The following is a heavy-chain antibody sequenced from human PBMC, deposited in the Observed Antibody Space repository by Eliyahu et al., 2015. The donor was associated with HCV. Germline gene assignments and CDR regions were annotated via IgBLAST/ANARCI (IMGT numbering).Heavy chain of an antibody. V-gene: IGHV3-11*01. CDR3: AETGENHAFDI. D-gene: IGHD2-8*02. CDR1: XFTFSXYX. J-gene: IGHJ3*02. CDR2: XSSSXSTI. Sequence: QVQLVESGGGLVKPGGSLXXSCAASXFTFSXYXMXWIRQAPGKGLEWVSYXSSSXSTIYYADSVKGRFTISRDNAKNSLYLQMNSLRAEDTAVYYCAETGENHAFDIWGQGTMVTVSS.